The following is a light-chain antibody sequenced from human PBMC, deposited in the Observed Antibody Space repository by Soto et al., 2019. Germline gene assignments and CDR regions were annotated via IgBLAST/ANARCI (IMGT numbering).Light chain of an antibody. CDR3: QQLFDSPIT. J-gene: IGKJ5*01. CDR2: AAS. CDR1: QGSSTS. Sequence: DIKLTQSLSFLYTYPRLRVNTTCYASQGSSTSVAWYQIQPGKDPNLLIYAASTLESGVPSRFGATVGGTEFSLTITSLQDEDFVTYYCQQLFDSPITFGQGTKLDIK. V-gene: IGKV1-9*01.